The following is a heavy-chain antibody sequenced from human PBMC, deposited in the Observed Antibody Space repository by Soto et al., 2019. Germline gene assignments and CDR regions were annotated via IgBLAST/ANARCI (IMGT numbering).Heavy chain of an antibody. J-gene: IGHJ4*02. CDR3: TRDQEYSAAV. D-gene: IGHD2-15*01. V-gene: IGHV3-74*01. CDR1: GFDFSNAC. Sequence: EVQLVESGGGLVQPGGSLRLSCAASGFDFSNACMHWVRQVPGKGLVWVSHVNSDGSITTYADSVKGRFTISRDNAKNTVYLQMNSLRVEDTAVYYCTRDQEYSAAVWGPGTLVTVSS. CDR2: VNSDGSIT.